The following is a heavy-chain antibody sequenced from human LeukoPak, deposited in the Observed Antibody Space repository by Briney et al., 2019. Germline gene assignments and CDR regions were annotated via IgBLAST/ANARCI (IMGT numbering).Heavy chain of an antibody. J-gene: IGHJ4*02. Sequence: GGSLRLSCAASGFTFDDYAMHWVRQAPGKGLEWVSGISWNSGSIGYADSVKGRFTIPRDNAKNSLYLQMNSLRAEDTALYYCAKDDCSSTSCQFDYWGQGTLVTVSS. CDR2: ISWNSGSI. CDR3: AKDDCSSTSCQFDY. CDR1: GFTFDDYA. V-gene: IGHV3-9*01. D-gene: IGHD2-2*01.